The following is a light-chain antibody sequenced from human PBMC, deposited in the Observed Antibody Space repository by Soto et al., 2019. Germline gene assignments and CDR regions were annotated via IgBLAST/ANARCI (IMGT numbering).Light chain of an antibody. CDR2: GNS. CDR3: QSYDSILSGPVV. Sequence: QSVLTQPPSVSGAPGQRVTISCTGSRSNIGAGYDVHWYQHLPGTAPKLLIYGNSNRPSGVPDRFSGSKSGTSASLAITGLQAEDEADYYCQSYDSILSGPVVFGGGTKLTVL. CDR1: RSNIGAGYD. V-gene: IGLV1-40*01. J-gene: IGLJ2*01.